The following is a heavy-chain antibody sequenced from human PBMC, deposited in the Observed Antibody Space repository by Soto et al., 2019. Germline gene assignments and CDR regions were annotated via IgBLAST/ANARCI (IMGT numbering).Heavy chain of an antibody. CDR1: GFTVSSNY. Sequence: EVQLVESGGGLIQPGGSLRLSCAASGFTVSSNYMSWVRQAPGKGLEWGSVIYSGGSTYYADSVKGRFTISRDNSKNTLYLQMNSLRAEDTAVYYCARDGNYGSGSYYSNWFDPWGQGTLVTVSS. J-gene: IGHJ5*02. V-gene: IGHV3-53*01. CDR2: IYSGGST. D-gene: IGHD3-10*01. CDR3: ARDGNYGSGSYYSNWFDP.